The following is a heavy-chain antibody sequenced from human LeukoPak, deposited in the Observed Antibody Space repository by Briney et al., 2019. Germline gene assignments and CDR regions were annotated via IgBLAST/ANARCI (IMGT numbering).Heavy chain of an antibody. Sequence: QTGGSLRLSCAASGFTFTTYWMSWVRQAPGKGLEWVANIKQDGTEKYYVDSVKGRFTISRDNAKNSLYLQMNSLRAEDTAVYYCARDSSSSWYENWGQGTLVTVSS. J-gene: IGHJ4*02. CDR3: ARDSSSSWYEN. CDR2: IKQDGTEK. V-gene: IGHV3-7*01. CDR1: GFTFTTYW. D-gene: IGHD6-13*01.